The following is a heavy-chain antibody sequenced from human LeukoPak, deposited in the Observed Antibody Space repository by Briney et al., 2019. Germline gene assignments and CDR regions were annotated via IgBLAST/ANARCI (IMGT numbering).Heavy chain of an antibody. CDR1: GYRFTSYW. V-gene: IGHV5-51*03. Sequence: PGESLKISCKGSGYRFTSYWIGWVRQMPGKGLEWMGIIYPGDFDTRYSPSFEGQVTISADKSISTAYLQWTGLKASDSAMYYCARPRGAWYNAFDIWGQGTMVTVSS. CDR2: IYPGDFDT. J-gene: IGHJ3*02. D-gene: IGHD6-13*01. CDR3: ARPRGAWYNAFDI.